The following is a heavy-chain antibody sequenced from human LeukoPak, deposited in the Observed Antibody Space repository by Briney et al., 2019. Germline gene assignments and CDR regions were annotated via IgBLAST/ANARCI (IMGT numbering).Heavy chain of an antibody. CDR2: IDTAGDT. Sequence: GGSLRLSCAASGFSFSCYDIHWVRQGSGKGLEWVSSIDTAGDTYYLGSVKGRFTISRENAKNSLYLQMNSLRAEDTAVYYCTRGSCRSTSCYERLNGLDVWGQGTTVTVSS. J-gene: IGHJ6*02. CDR3: TRGSCRSTSCYERLNGLDV. D-gene: IGHD2-2*01. V-gene: IGHV3-13*01. CDR1: GFSFSCYD.